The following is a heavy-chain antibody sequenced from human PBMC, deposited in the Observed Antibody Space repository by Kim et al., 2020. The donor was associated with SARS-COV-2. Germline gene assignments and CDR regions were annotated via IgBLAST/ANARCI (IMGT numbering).Heavy chain of an antibody. CDR3: ARAGWFGGFDY. Sequence: GGSLRLSCAASGFTFSSYAMHWVRQAPGKGLEWVAVISYDGSNKYYADSVKGRFTISRDNSKNTLYLQMNSLRAEDTAVYYCARAGWFGGFDYWGQGTLVTVSS. J-gene: IGHJ4*02. V-gene: IGHV3-30*04. CDR2: ISYDGSNK. D-gene: IGHD3-10*01. CDR1: GFTFSSYA.